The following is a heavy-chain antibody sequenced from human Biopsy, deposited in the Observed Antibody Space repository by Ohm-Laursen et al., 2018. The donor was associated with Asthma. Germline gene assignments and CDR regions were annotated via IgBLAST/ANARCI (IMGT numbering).Heavy chain of an antibody. CDR3: ARDAGSAWSSGLDAFDF. CDR2: INPFGGSS. V-gene: IGHV1-46*01. CDR1: GYTFTSYY. D-gene: IGHD6-19*01. Sequence: AATVKISCKASGYTFTSYYMHWVRQAPGHGLEWMGMINPFGGSSNFAQKFQGRLTMTRDTSTRTVYMELSSLRSEDTAVYFCARDAGSAWSSGLDAFDFWGHGTMVTVSS. J-gene: IGHJ3*01.